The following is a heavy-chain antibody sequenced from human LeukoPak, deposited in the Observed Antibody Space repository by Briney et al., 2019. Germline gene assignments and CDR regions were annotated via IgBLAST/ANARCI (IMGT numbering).Heavy chain of an antibody. D-gene: IGHD5-12*01. V-gene: IGHV3-48*03. CDR3: ARLPWPQPDWFDP. Sequence: GGSLRLSCAASGFTFSSCEMNWVRQAPGKGLEWVSYISSSGSTIYYADSVKGRFTISRDNAKNSLYLQMNSLRAEDTAVYYCARLPWPQPDWFDPWGQGTLVTVSS. J-gene: IGHJ5*02. CDR1: GFTFSSCE. CDR2: ISSSGSTI.